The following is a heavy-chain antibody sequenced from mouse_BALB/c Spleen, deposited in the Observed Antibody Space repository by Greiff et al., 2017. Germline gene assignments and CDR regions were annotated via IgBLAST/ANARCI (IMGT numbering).Heavy chain of an antibody. V-gene: IGHV1-7*01. Sequence: QVQLKQSGAELAKPGASVKMSCKASGYTFTSYWMHWVKQRPGQGLEWIGYINPSTGYTEYNQKFKDKATLTADKSSSTAYMQLSSLTSEDSAVYYCASLNWEGFAYWGQGTLVTVSA. CDR3: ASLNWEGFAY. J-gene: IGHJ3*01. CDR1: GYTFTSYW. D-gene: IGHD4-1*02. CDR2: INPSTGYT.